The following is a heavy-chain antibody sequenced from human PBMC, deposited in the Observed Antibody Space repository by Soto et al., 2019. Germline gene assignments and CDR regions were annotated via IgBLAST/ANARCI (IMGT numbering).Heavy chain of an antibody. V-gene: IGHV4-34*01. J-gene: IGHJ3*02. CDR3: ASGGTTVTTEVRAFDI. CDR2: INHSGST. Sequence: SETLSLTCAVYGGSFSGYYWSWIRQPPGKGLEWIGEINHSGSTNYNPSLKSRVTISVDTSKNQFSLKLSSVTAADTAVYYCASGGTTVTTEVRAFDIWGQGTTVTVSS. D-gene: IGHD4-17*01. CDR1: GGSFSGYY.